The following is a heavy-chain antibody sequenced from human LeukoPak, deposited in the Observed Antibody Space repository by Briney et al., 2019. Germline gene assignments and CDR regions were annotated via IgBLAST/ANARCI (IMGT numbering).Heavy chain of an antibody. J-gene: IGHJ4*02. D-gene: IGHD3-10*01. V-gene: IGHV5-51*01. CDR1: GFSFTSYW. Sequence: GESPQISCQGSGFSFTSYWIGCGRLVPVKGLEWMGIIYPGDSDTRYSPSYQGQVTIAAHKSISTAYLQWSGLKASDTAMHYCARRPMVWDSSDYWGQGTLVTVSS. CDR3: ARRPMVWDSSDY. CDR2: IYPGDSDT.